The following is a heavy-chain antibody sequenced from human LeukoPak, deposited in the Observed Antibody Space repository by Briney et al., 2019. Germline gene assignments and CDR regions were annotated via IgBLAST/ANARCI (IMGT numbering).Heavy chain of an antibody. J-gene: IGHJ4*02. Sequence: GRSLRLSCAASGXTFSSYGVHWVRQAPGKGLEWVAVIWYDGSNKYYADSVKGRFTISRDNSKNTLYLQMNSLRAEDTAVYYCARARTWDFDYWGQGTLVTVSS. CDR2: IWYDGSNK. V-gene: IGHV3-33*01. D-gene: IGHD1-26*01. CDR1: GXTFSSYG. CDR3: ARARTWDFDY.